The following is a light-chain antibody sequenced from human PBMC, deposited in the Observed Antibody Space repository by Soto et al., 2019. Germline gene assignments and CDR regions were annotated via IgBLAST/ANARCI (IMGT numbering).Light chain of an antibody. J-gene: IGKJ4*01. Sequence: EIVMTQPPATLSVSPGERATLSCRASQSVSSNLAWYQQKPGQAPRLLIYGASTRATGIPARFSGSGSGTEFTLTISSLQSEDFAVYYFQQYNTWPLTFGGGTQVEIK. CDR2: GAS. CDR3: QQYNTWPLT. V-gene: IGKV3-15*01. CDR1: QSVSSN.